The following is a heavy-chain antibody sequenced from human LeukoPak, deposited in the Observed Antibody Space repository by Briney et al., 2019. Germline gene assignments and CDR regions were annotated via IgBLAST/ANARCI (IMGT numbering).Heavy chain of an antibody. CDR1: GGTFSSYA. D-gene: IGHD3-22*01. V-gene: IGHV1-69*04. J-gene: IGHJ5*02. Sequence: ASVKVSCKASGGTFSSYAISWVRQAPGQGLEWMGRIIPILGIANYAQKFQGRVTITADKSTSTAYMELSSLRSEDTAVYYCARGGDSSGYCYSWFDPWGQGTLVTVSS. CDR3: ARGGDSSGYCYSWFDP. CDR2: IIPILGIA.